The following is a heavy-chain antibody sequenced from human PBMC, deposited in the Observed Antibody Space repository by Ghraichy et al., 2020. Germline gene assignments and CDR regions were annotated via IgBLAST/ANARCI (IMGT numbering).Heavy chain of an antibody. Sequence: GGSLRLSCAASGFTFSSYSMNWVRQAPGKGLEWVSYISSSSSTIYYADSVKGRFTISRDNAKNSLYLQMNSLRAEDTAVYYCARDPATLAAAGILGFPDYYYYGMDVWGQGTTVTVSS. CDR1: GFTFSSYS. CDR3: ARDPATLAAAGILGFPDYYYYGMDV. V-gene: IGHV3-48*01. J-gene: IGHJ6*02. CDR2: ISSSSSTI. D-gene: IGHD6-13*01.